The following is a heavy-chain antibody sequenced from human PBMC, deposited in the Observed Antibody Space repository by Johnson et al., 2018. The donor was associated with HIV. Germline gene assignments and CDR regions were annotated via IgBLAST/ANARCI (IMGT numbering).Heavy chain of an antibody. Sequence: MLLVESGGGLVQPGRSLRLSCKSSGFTFGDYAMSWVRHAPGKGLEWVGFIRSKAYGGTTEYAASVRGRFTLSRDDSKGLAYLHMKSLKIEDTAVYHCTRDLTPQAAIRFRDAFDIWGQGTMVTVSS. J-gene: IGHJ3*02. CDR1: GFTFGDYA. D-gene: IGHD2-2*01. V-gene: IGHV3-49*04. CDR3: TRDLTPQAAIRFRDAFDI. CDR2: IRSKAYGGTT.